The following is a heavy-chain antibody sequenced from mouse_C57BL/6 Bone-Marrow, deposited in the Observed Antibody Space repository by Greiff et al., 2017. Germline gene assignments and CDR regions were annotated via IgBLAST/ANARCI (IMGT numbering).Heavy chain of an antibody. J-gene: IGHJ1*03. Sequence: EVQLQQSGAELVRPGASVKLSCTASGFNIKDDYMHWVKQRPEQGLEWIGWFDPENGDTEYASKFQGKATITADTSSTTAYLQLSSLTSEDTAVYYCTTLITTVVADWYFDVWGTGTTVTVSS. CDR2: FDPENGDT. CDR3: TTLITTVVADWYFDV. V-gene: IGHV14-4*01. D-gene: IGHD1-1*01. CDR1: GFNIKDDY.